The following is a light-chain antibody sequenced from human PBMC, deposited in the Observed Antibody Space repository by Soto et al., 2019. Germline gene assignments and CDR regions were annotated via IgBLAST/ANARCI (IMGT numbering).Light chain of an antibody. V-gene: IGLV2-14*01. Sequence: QSALTQPASVSGSPGQSITISCTETSSDVGNYIFVSWYRQHPGKAPKLMIYDINNRPSGVSNRFSGSKSGNTASLTISGLQAEDEADYYCVSYTTSASYVFGTGTKLTVL. CDR2: DIN. CDR3: VSYTTSASYV. J-gene: IGLJ1*01. CDR1: SSDVGNYIF.